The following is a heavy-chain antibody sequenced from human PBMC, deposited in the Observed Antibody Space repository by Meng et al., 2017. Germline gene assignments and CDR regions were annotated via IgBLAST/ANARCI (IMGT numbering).Heavy chain of an antibody. D-gene: IGHD2-15*01. Sequence: SVKVSCKASGGTFSSYDISWVRQAPGQGLEWMGWIIPIFGTANYAQKFQGRVTITADESTSTAYMELSSLRSEDTAVYYCASDRAEYCSGGSCYGLDYWGQGTLVTVSS. J-gene: IGHJ4*02. CDR1: GGTFSSYD. V-gene: IGHV1-69*13. CDR3: ASDRAEYCSGGSCYGLDY. CDR2: IIPIFGTA.